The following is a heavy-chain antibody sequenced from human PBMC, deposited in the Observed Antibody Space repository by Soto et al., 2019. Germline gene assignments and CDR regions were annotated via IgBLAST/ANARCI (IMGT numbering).Heavy chain of an antibody. V-gene: IGHV3-23*01. CDR3: AKVNSVYDSSGYYPSGY. CDR2: ISGSGGST. D-gene: IGHD3-22*01. CDR1: GFTFSSYA. Sequence: GGSLRLSCAASGFTFSSYAMSWVRQAPGKGLEWVSAISGSGGSTYYADSVKGRFTISRDNSKNTLYLQMNSLRAEDTAVYYCAKVNSVYDSSGYYPSGYWGQGNLVTVSS. J-gene: IGHJ4*02.